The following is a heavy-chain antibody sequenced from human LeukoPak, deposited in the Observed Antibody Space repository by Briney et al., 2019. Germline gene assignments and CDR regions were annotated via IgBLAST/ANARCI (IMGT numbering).Heavy chain of an antibody. J-gene: IGHJ4*02. D-gene: IGHD6-19*01. V-gene: IGHV4-59*01. CDR2: IYYSGST. CDR3: ARSDYSGGYLGFGD. CDR1: GGSISSYY. Sequence: SETLSLTCTVSGGSISSYYWSWIRQPPGKGLEWIGYIYYSGSTNYNPSLKSRVTISVDTSKNQFSLKLSSVTAADTAVYYCARSDYSGGYLGFGDWGQGTLVTVSS.